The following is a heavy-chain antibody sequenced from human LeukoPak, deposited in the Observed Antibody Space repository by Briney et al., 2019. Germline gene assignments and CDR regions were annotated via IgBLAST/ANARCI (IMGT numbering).Heavy chain of an antibody. CDR2: ISSSGSTI. V-gene: IGHV3-48*03. CDR3: ARAVYDFWSGYDY. Sequence: GGSLRLSCAASGFTFSSYEMNWVRQAPGKGLEWVSYISSSGSTIYYADSVKGRFTISRDNAKNSLYLQMNSLRAVDTAVYYCARAVYDFWSGYDYWGQGTLVTVSS. CDR1: GFTFSSYE. D-gene: IGHD3-3*01. J-gene: IGHJ4*02.